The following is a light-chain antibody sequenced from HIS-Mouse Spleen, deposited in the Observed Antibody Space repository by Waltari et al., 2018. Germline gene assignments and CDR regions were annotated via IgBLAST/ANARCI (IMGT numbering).Light chain of an antibody. CDR2: EGS. J-gene: IGLJ1*01. CDR1: SSDVGRFNL. Sequence: QSALTQPASVSGSPGQSITISCTGTSSDVGRFNLVSWYQQHPGKPPKLMIYEGSKRPSGVSNRFSGSKSGNTASLTISGLQAEDEADYYCCSYAGSSTYVFGTGTKVTVL. V-gene: IGLV2-23*01. CDR3: CSYAGSSTYV.